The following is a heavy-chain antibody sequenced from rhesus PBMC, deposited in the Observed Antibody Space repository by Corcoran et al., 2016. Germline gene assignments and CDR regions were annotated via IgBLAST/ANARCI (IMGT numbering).Heavy chain of an antibody. CDR1: GYTFTDYY. D-gene: IGHD1-20*01. Sequence: QVQLVQSGAEVKKPGSSVTVSCKASGYTFTDYYMHWVRQAPRQGLEWMGWINPANANTKYAQKFQGRVTMTRETCTSTAYMELSSLRSEDTAVYYCASEGIAGSTNLDYWGQGVLVTVSS. CDR3: ASEGIAGSTNLDY. J-gene: IGHJ4*01. CDR2: INPANANT. V-gene: IGHV1S2*01.